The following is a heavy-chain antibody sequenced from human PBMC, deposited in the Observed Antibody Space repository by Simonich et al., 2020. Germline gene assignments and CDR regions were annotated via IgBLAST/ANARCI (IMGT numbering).Heavy chain of an antibody. CDR2: NNPNNGGT. CDR1: GYTFTGYY. V-gene: IGHV1-2*02. J-gene: IGHJ2*01. Sequence: QVQLVQSGAEVKKPGASVKVSCKASGYTFTGYYMHRVRPAPGQGLEWMGWNNPNNGGTNNAQKFQGRVTMTRDTSNSTAYMELSRLRSDDTAVYYCARDSYSSWYFDLWGRGTLVTVSS. D-gene: IGHD6-13*01. CDR3: ARDSYSSWYFDL.